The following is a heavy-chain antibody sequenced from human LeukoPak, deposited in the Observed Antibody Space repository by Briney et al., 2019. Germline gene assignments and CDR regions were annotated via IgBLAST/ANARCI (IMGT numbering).Heavy chain of an antibody. V-gene: IGHV3-23*01. CDR2: ISNSGGST. J-gene: IGHJ4*02. Sequence: GGSLRLSCAASGFTFSRYAMNWVRQAPGQGLEWVSTISNSGGSTNYADSVKGRFTISRDNSRNTLYLLMSSLRAGDTAVYYCARAHISGSYLFDYWGQGTLVTVSS. D-gene: IGHD1-26*01. CDR1: GFTFSRYA. CDR3: ARAHISGSYLFDY.